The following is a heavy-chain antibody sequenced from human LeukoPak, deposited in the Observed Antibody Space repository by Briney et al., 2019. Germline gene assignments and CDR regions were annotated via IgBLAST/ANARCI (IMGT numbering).Heavy chain of an antibody. CDR2: ISGSGAST. J-gene: IGHJ5*02. CDR3: AKGASSGWLLYWFDP. Sequence: GESLKISCAASGFTFSDYAMTWVRQAPGKGLQWVSGISGSGASTYYGDSVKGRFIISRDNSKNTLYLQIDSLRAEDTAVYYCAKGASSGWLLYWFDPWGQGTLVTVSS. D-gene: IGHD6-19*01. V-gene: IGHV3-23*01. CDR1: GFTFSDYA.